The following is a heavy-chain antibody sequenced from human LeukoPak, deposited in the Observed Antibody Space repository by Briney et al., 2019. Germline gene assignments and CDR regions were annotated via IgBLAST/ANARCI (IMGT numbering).Heavy chain of an antibody. J-gene: IGHJ6*02. V-gene: IGHV4-34*01. CDR3: ARGGSQLPSYYYYGMDV. CDR1: GGSFSGYY. Sequence: SETLSLTCAVYGGSFSGYYWSWIRQPPGKGLEWIGEINHSGSTNYNPSLKSRVTISVDTSKNQFSLKLSSVTAADTAVYYCARGGSQLPSYYYYGMDVWGQGTTVTVSS. D-gene: IGHD2-15*01. CDR2: INHSGST.